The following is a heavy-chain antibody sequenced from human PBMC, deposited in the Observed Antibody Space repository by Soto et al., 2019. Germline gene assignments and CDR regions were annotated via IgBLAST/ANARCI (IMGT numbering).Heavy chain of an antibody. CDR1: GYTFTGYY. Sequence: QVQLVQSGAEVKKPGASVKVSCKASGYTFTGYYMHWVRQAPGQGLEWMGWINPNSGGTYYAQKFQGWVTMTRDTSISTAYMELSRLRSDDTAVYYCARGRRLSGSYFRREGGVDYWFQGTLVTVSS. D-gene: IGHD1-26*01. CDR3: ARGRRLSGSYFRREGGVDY. J-gene: IGHJ4*02. CDR2: INPNSGGT. V-gene: IGHV1-2*04.